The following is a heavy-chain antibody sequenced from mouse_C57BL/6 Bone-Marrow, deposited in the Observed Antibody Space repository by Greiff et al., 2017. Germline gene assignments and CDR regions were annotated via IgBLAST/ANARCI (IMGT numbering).Heavy chain of an antibody. CDR2: IHPNSGST. D-gene: IGHD2-2*01. CDR3: ARDRDLLWLRRDFDY. V-gene: IGHV1-64*01. Sequence: VQLQQPGAELVKPGASVKLSCKASGYTFTSYWMHWVKQRPGQGLEWIGMIHPNSGSTNYNEKFKSKATLTVDKSSSTAYMQLSSLTSEDSAVYYCARDRDLLWLRRDFDYWGQGTTLTVSS. J-gene: IGHJ2*01. CDR1: GYTFTSYW.